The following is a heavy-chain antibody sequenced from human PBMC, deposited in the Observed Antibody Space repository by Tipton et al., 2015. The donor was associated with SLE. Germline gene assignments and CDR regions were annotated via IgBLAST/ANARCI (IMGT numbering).Heavy chain of an antibody. CDR2: IYFSGSAYST. CDR1: GDSISTTTSY. V-gene: IGHV4-39*07. J-gene: IGHJ4*02. Sequence: TLSLTCTVSGDSISTTTSYWGWIRQPPGKGLEWIGDIYFSGSAYSTYYNPSLKSRVTISVDKPENHFSLRLSAVTAADTAVYYCAKDYNHDNADYNWGQGTLVIVSS. D-gene: IGHD4-17*01. CDR3: AKDYNHDNADYN.